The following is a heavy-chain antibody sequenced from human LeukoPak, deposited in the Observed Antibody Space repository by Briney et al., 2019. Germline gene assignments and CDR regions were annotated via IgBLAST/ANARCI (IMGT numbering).Heavy chain of an antibody. CDR3: AKSRSGGGSCYNY. CDR2: ISGSDDST. J-gene: IGHJ4*02. Sequence: AGGSLRLSCAASGFIFSNYAMTWVRQAPGKGLEWVSTISGSDDSTFYADSVRGRFTISGDNSKNTLYLQMNSLRAEDTAVYYCAKSRSGGGSCYNYWGQGTLVTVSS. V-gene: IGHV3-23*01. D-gene: IGHD2-15*01. CDR1: GFIFSNYA.